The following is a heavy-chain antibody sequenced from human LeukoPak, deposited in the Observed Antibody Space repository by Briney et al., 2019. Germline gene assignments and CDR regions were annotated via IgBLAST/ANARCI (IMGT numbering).Heavy chain of an antibody. Sequence: GGSLRLSCAASGFTFSSYGMHWVRQAPGKGLEWVAVIWYDGSNKYYADSVKGRFTISRDNSKNTLYLQMNSLRAEDTAVYYCARDGRPHVLRFLEWLFDYWGQGTLVTVSS. CDR1: GFTFSSYG. CDR2: IWYDGSNK. D-gene: IGHD3-3*01. V-gene: IGHV3-33*08. J-gene: IGHJ4*02. CDR3: ARDGRPHVLRFLEWLFDY.